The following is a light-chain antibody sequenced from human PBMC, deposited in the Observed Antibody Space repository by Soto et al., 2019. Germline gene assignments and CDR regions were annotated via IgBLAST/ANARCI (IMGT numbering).Light chain of an antibody. CDR2: DAS. Sequence: EVVLTQSPGTLSLSPGERATLSCRASESVSSTFLAWYQQKPGQAPRLLLYDASSRATGIPDRFGGSGSGTDFTLTISRLEPDDFAVYYCQQFGSSPWTFGQGTKVEIK. CDR3: QQFGSSPWT. V-gene: IGKV3-20*01. J-gene: IGKJ1*01. CDR1: ESVSSTF.